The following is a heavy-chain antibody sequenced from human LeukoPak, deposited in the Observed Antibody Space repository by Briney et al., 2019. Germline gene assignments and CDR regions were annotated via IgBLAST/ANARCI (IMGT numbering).Heavy chain of an antibody. D-gene: IGHD6-13*01. V-gene: IGHV3-53*01. J-gene: IGHJ6*02. Sequence: GGSLRLSCAASGFTFSSYWMSWVRQAPGKGLEWVSVIYSGGSTYYVDSVKGRFTISRDNSKNTLYLQMNSLRAEDTAVYYCARVDSSSWIMDVWGQGTTVTVSS. CDR1: GFTFSSYW. CDR2: IYSGGST. CDR3: ARVDSSSWIMDV.